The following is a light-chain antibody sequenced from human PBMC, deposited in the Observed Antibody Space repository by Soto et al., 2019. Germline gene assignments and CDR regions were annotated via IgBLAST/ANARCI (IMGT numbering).Light chain of an antibody. V-gene: IGLV1-47*01. CDR3: ATWDDSLSGRV. J-gene: IGLJ3*02. CDR2: TNN. Sequence: QSVLSQPPSASGTPGQRVTISCSGSKSNIGSNYVSWYQHLPGTAPKVLIYTNNQRPSGVPDRFSGSKSGTSASLAISGLRSEDAADYYCATWDDSLSGRVFGAGTKLTVL. CDR1: KSNIGSNY.